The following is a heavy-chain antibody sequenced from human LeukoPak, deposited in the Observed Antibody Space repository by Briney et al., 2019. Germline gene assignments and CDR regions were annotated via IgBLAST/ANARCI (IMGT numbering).Heavy chain of an antibody. CDR3: ARDLIYTTSWYDH. J-gene: IGHJ5*02. CDR1: NYTFTNYG. Sequence: ASVKVSCKTSNYTFTNYGISWVRQAPGLGLEWMGWISAYTDITSFAQKFQGRVTMTTDTSTSTAYMELRSLRLDDTAVYYCARDLIYTTSWYDHWGQGTLVTVSS. V-gene: IGHV1-18*01. CDR2: ISAYTDIT. D-gene: IGHD1-26*01.